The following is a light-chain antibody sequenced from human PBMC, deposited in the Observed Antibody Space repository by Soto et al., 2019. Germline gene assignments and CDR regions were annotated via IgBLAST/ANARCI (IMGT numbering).Light chain of an antibody. CDR1: QSVSSS. J-gene: IGKJ4*01. V-gene: IGKV1-12*01. Sequence: DIQLTQSPSTLPASLGDSVTLTCRARQSVSSSLAWYQQKPGRAPRLLIYKASTLQTGVPSRSSGSGSGTDFTLTITNLQPEGFAAYYCHQASSFPHSFGGGTKVDIK. CDR2: KAS. CDR3: HQASSFPHS.